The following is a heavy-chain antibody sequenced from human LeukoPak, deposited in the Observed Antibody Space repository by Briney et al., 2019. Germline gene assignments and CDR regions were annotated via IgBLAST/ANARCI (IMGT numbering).Heavy chain of an antibody. CDR1: GFSFRSYW. Sequence: GSLRLSCVASGFSFRSYWMNWVRQPPGKGLEWIGEIYHSGSTNYNPSLKSRVTISVDKSKNQFSLKLSSVTAADTAVYYCARFLLVSLGYHWFDPWGQGTLVTVSS. CDR2: IYHSGST. J-gene: IGHJ5*02. CDR3: ARFLLVSLGYHWFDP. V-gene: IGHV4-4*02. D-gene: IGHD2-8*01.